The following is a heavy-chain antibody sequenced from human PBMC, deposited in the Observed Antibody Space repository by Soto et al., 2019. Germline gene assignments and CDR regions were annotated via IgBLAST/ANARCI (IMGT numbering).Heavy chain of an antibody. CDR2: ISGTGGST. CDR3: AKARSGWYFDL. Sequence: EVQLLESGGGLVQPGGSLRLSCAASGFTFSSYAMTWVRQAPGKGLAWVSGISGTGGSTFYADSVKGRFTISRDNSKNTLYLQMNSLRAEDTAVYYCAKARSGWYFDLWGRGTLVTVSS. D-gene: IGHD6-19*01. CDR1: GFTFSSYA. J-gene: IGHJ2*01. V-gene: IGHV3-23*01.